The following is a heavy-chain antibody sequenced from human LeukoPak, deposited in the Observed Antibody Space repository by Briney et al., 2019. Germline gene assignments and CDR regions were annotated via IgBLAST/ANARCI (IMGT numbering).Heavy chain of an antibody. Sequence: PGRSLRLSCAASGFTFDDYAMHWVRQAPGKGLEWVSGINWEGGGTHYADSVKGRFTISRDNAKNSLYLQMTSLRPEDTALYYCAKHLRATNTYIFFGLDVWGQGTTVTVSS. CDR3: AKHLRATNTYIFFGLDV. V-gene: IGHV3-9*01. CDR2: INWEGGGT. J-gene: IGHJ6*02. D-gene: IGHD1-26*01. CDR1: GFTFDDYA.